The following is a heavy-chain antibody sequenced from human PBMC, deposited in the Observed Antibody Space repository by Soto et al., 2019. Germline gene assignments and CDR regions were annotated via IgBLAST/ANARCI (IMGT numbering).Heavy chain of an antibody. J-gene: IGHJ4*02. CDR1: GGSISYYY. Sequence: PSETLSLTCSVSGGSISYYYWSWIRQPPGKGLQWIGNIYYSGSTNYNPSLKSRVTISIDTSKNQFSLKLSSVTAADTAVYYCARLVIEDIGVVGGFDFWGQGALVTVSS. CDR3: ARLVIEDIGVVGGFDF. CDR2: IYYSGST. V-gene: IGHV4-59*08. D-gene: IGHD2-15*01.